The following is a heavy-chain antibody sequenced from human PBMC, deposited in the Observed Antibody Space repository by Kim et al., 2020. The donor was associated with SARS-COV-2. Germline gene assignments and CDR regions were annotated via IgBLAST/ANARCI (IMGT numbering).Heavy chain of an antibody. CDR2: ISASGGST. CDR1: GFTFRSYA. D-gene: IGHD3-3*01. Sequence: GGSLRLSCAASGFTFRSYAMSWVRQAPGKGLEWVSTISASGGSTYYADSVKGRFTISRDNSKNTLYLQMNSLRAEDTAVYYCAKESITVYYGMDVWGQGTTVTVSS. V-gene: IGHV3-23*01. CDR3: AKESITVYYGMDV. J-gene: IGHJ6*02.